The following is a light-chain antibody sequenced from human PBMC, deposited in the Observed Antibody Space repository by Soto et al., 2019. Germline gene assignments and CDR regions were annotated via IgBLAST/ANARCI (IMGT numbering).Light chain of an antibody. V-gene: IGKV3-11*01. J-gene: IGKJ3*01. CDR1: QNVGSY. CDR3: QHRDRWPPIIT. CDR2: EIF. Sequence: EIVLTQSPATLSFSPGDTATLSCRASQNVGSYLSWYQQKPGQPPRLLIYEIFKRATGIPARFSGSGSGTDFTLTISSLEPEDVAIYYCQHRDRWPPIITFVPGTTVDIK.